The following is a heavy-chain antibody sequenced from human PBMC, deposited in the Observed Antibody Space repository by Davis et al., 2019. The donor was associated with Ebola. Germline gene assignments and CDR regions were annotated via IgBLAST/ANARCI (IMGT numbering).Heavy chain of an antibody. J-gene: IGHJ6*02. CDR1: GYTFTSYY. V-gene: IGHV1-46*01. CDR2: INPSGGST. Sequence: ASVKVSCKASGYTFTSYYMHWVRQAPGQGLEWMGIINPSGGSTSYAQKFQGRVTMTRDTSTSTVYMELSSLRSEDTAVYYCARALRLVTYYYYGMDVWGQGTTVTVS. CDR3: ARALRLVTYYYYGMDV. D-gene: IGHD5-12*01.